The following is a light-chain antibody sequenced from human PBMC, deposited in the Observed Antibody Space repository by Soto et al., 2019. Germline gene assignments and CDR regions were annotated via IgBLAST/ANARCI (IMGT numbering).Light chain of an antibody. V-gene: IGKV1-39*01. CDR1: QAISGY. CDR2: AAS. Sequence: DIQMTQSPASLSASVGDRVTVSCRAEQAISGYLNWYQQKPGKAPTLLIFAASTLQSGVPSRFSGSGSGTDSTLTINNLQTEDSATYFCQQTNLLPFTFGPGTKV. CDR3: QQTNLLPFT. J-gene: IGKJ3*01.